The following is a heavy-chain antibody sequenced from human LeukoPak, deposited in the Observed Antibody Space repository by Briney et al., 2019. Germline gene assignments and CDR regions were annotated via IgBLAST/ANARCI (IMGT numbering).Heavy chain of an antibody. J-gene: IGHJ3*02. CDR2: IYYSGST. V-gene: IGHV4-30-4*08. D-gene: IGHD2-2*01. Sequence: ESGPTLVNPSQTLSLTCTVSGGSISSGDYYWSWIRQPPGKGLEWIGYIYYSGSTYYNPSLKSRVTISVDTPKNQFSLKLSSVTAADTAVYYCARVAEGIPGTKEDDAFDIWGQGTMVTVSS. CDR1: GGSISSGDYY. CDR3: ARVAEGIPGTKEDDAFDI.